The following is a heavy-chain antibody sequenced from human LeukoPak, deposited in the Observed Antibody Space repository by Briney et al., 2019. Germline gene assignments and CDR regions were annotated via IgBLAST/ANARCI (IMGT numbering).Heavy chain of an antibody. D-gene: IGHD3-9*01. Sequence: SETLSLTCTVSGGSISSYYWSWIRQPAGKGLEWIGRIYTSGSTNYNPSLKSRVTMSVDTSKNQFSLKLSPVTAADTAVYYCARDQGPYYDNLTGYYRGAFDIWGQGTMVTVSS. CDR3: ARDQGPYYDNLTGYYRGAFDI. J-gene: IGHJ3*02. CDR2: IYTSGST. CDR1: GGSISSYY. V-gene: IGHV4-4*07.